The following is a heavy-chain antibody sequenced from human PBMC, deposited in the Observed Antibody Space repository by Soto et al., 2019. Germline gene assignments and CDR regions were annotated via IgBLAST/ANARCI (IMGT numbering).Heavy chain of an antibody. V-gene: IGHV5-51*01. CDR1: GYSFTSYW. CDR2: IYPGDSDT. D-gene: IGHD2-15*01. Sequence: PGESLKISCKGSGYSFTSYWIGWVRQMPGKGLEWMGIIYPGDSDTRYSPSFQGQVTISADKSISTAYLQWSSLKASDTAMYYCARPLCLGGGSCYFDYWGQGTLVTVSS. CDR3: ARPLCLGGGSCYFDY. J-gene: IGHJ4*02.